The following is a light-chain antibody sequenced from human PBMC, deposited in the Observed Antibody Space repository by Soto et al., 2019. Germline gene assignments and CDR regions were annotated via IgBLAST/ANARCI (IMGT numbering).Light chain of an antibody. CDR3: QQYNYYQIT. V-gene: IGKV1-5*03. J-gene: IGKJ3*01. Sequence: DIQMTQSPSTLSASVGDRVTITCRATQSIGNWLAWYQHKPGKAPRLLIYKASNLESGVPSRFSGSGSGTEFTLTISSLQPDDFATYDCQQYNYYQITFGPGTKVYS. CDR1: QSIGNW. CDR2: KAS.